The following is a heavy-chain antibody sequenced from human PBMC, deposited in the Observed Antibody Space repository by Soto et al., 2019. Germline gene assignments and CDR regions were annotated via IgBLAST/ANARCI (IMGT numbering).Heavy chain of an antibody. CDR1: GGSISSGGYS. CDR2: IYHSGST. Sequence: PSETLSLTCAVSGGSISSGGYSWSWIRQPPGKGLEWIGYIYHSGSTYYNPSLKSRVTISVDTSKNQFSLKLSSVTAADTAVYYCARAGSGSYYTYYYYYGMDVWGQGTTVTVS. CDR3: ARAGSGSYYTYYYYYGMDV. J-gene: IGHJ6*02. V-gene: IGHV4-30-2*05. D-gene: IGHD3-10*01.